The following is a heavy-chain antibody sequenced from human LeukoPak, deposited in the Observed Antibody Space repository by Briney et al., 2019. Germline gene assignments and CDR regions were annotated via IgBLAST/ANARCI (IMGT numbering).Heavy chain of an antibody. J-gene: IGHJ6*03. CDR2: IIGSGRTT. D-gene: IGHD2-21*01. Sequence: PGGSLRLSSAASGLTFRSFATSWVRQVPGKGLDWVSGIIGSGRTTFYAESVEVRFTISRDNSKITLYLQMNSLRAEDTAIYYYAKKEGDTYYSWYMDVWGKGTTVNVSS. CDR1: GLTFRSFA. V-gene: IGHV3-23*01. CDR3: AKKEGDTYYSWYMDV.